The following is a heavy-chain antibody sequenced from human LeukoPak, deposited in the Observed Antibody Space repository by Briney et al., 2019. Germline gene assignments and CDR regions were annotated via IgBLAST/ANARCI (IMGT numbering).Heavy chain of an antibody. CDR2: INHSGST. J-gene: IGHJ5*02. Sequence: SETLSLTCTVSGGSISSGSYYWSWIRQPPGKGLEWIGEINHSGSTNYNPSLKSRVTISVDTSKNQFSLKLSSVTAADTAVYYCARGTIVVVPAATYYDFWSGYSWFDPWGQGTLVTVSS. CDR1: GGSISSGSYY. V-gene: IGHV4-39*07. CDR3: ARGTIVVVPAATYYDFWSGYSWFDP. D-gene: IGHD3-3*01.